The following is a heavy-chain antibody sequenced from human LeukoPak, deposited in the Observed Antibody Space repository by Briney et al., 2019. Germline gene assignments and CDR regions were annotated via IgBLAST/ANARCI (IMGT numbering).Heavy chain of an antibody. CDR3: ARGRGGGGSSNNWFDP. V-gene: IGHV4-59*01. CDR1: GGSINNYY. CDR2: IHYSGNT. D-gene: IGHD2-15*01. Sequence: PSETLSLTCTVSGGSINNYYWSWIRQPPGKGLEWLGYIHYSGNTNYNPSLKSRVTISVDTSKSQISLKLTSVTAADTAMYYCARGRGGGGSSNNWFDPWGQGTLVTVSS. J-gene: IGHJ5*02.